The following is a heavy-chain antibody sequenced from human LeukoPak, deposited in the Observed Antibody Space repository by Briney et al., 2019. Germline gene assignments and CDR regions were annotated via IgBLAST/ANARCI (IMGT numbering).Heavy chain of an antibody. CDR1: GFTFSSYA. CDR2: ISYDGSNK. J-gene: IGHJ4*02. D-gene: IGHD6-19*01. V-gene: IGHV3-30*04. Sequence: GRSLRLSCAASGFTFSSYAMHWVRQAPGKGLEWVAVISYDGSNKYYADSVKGRFTISRDNSKNTLYLQMHSLGAEDTAIYYCAKEYSGGRPFDYWGQGTLVTVSS. CDR3: AKEYSGGRPFDY.